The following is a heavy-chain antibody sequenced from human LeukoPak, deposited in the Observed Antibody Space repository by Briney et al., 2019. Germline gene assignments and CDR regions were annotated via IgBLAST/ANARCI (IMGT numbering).Heavy chain of an antibody. CDR3: ARDRTMVLDG. D-gene: IGHD4/OR15-4a*01. CDR1: EFTFSSSE. J-gene: IGHJ4*02. Sequence: GGSLSLSCAASEFTFSSSEMNWVRQAPGKGLEWVSYISTSGNTIYYADSVKGRFTISRDNAKNSLYLQMNSLRAEDTAVYYCARDRTMVLDGWGQGNLSTVSS. CDR2: ISTSGNTI. V-gene: IGHV3-48*03.